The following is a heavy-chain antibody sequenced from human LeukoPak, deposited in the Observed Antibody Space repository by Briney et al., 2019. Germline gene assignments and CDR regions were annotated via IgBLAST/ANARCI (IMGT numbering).Heavy chain of an antibody. Sequence: GASVKVSCKASGYTFTAYYMHWVRQAPGQGLEWMGWINSNSGGSNYAQKFQGRVTVTRDTSISSVYMDLSRLRSDDTAVYYCARDRDILGSTFFDKWGQGTLVTVSS. CDR2: INSNSGGS. V-gene: IGHV1-2*02. D-gene: IGHD5-12*01. J-gene: IGHJ4*02. CDR1: GYTFTAYY. CDR3: ARDRDILGSTFFDK.